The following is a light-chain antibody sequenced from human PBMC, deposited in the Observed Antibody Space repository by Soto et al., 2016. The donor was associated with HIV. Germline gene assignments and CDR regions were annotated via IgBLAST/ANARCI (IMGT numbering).Light chain of an antibody. CDR3: WQGTHWPPWT. V-gene: IGKV2-30*02. Sequence: DIVMTQSPLSLPVTPGEPASISCRSSQSLVHSDGHTYLHWFQQRPGQSPRRLIYKVSNRDSGVPDRFSGSGSGTDFTLKISRVEAEDVGVYYCWQGTHWPPWTFGQGTKVEVK. CDR2: KVS. J-gene: IGKJ1*01. CDR1: QSLVHSDGHTY.